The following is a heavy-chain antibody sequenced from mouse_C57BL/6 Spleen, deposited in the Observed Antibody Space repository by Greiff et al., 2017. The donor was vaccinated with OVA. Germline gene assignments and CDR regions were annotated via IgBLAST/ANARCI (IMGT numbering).Heavy chain of an antibody. D-gene: IGHD2-2*01. CDR1: GFTFSSYA. CDR3: ARDGLRDYFDY. J-gene: IGHJ2*01. V-gene: IGHV5-4*01. CDR2: ISDGGSYT. Sequence: EVMLVESGGGLVKPGGSLKLSCAASGFTFSSYAMSWVRQTPEKRLEWVATISDGGSYTYYPDNVKGRFTISRDNAKNNLYLQMSHLKSEDTAMYYCARDGLRDYFDYWGQGTTLTVSS.